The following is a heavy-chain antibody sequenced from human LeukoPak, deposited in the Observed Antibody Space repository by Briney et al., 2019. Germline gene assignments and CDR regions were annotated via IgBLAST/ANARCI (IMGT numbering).Heavy chain of an antibody. V-gene: IGHV1-69*04. CDR3: ARVEECSSTNCYSGAFDI. D-gene: IGHD2-2*01. CDR1: GGTFSSYA. J-gene: IGHJ3*02. CDR2: IIPILGIV. Sequence: GSSVKVSCKASGGTFSSYAISWVRQAPGQGLEWMGRIIPILGIVNYAQKFQGRVTITADKSTSTAYMELSSLRSEDTAVYYCARVEECSSTNCYSGAFDIWGQGTMVTVSS.